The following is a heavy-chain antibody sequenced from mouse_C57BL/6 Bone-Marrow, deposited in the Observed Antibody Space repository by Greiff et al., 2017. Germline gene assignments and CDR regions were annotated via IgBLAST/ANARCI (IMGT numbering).Heavy chain of an antibody. V-gene: IGHV1-19*01. CDR1: GYTFTDYY. CDR3: ARDSSGSLYVDY. Sequence: VQLQQSGPVLVKPGASVKMSCKASGYTFTDYYMNWVKQSHGKSLEWIGVINPYNGGTSYNQKFKGKATLTVDKSSSTAYMELNSLTSEDSAVYYCARDSSGSLYVDYGGQGTTLTVSS. D-gene: IGHD3-2*02. CDR2: INPYNGGT. J-gene: IGHJ2*01.